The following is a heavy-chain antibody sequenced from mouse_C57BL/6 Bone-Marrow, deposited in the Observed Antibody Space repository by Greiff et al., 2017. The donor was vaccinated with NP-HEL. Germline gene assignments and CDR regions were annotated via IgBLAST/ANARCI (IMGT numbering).Heavy chain of an antibody. J-gene: IGHJ2*01. Sequence: VQLKESGGDLVKPGGSLKLSCAASGFTFSSYGMSWVRQTPDKRLEWVATISSGGSYTYYPDSVKGRFTISRDNAKNTLYLQMSSLKSEDTAMYYCARRGGYYFDYWGQGTTLTVSS. CDR1: GFTFSSYG. CDR3: ARRGGYYFDY. V-gene: IGHV5-6*01. CDR2: ISSGGSYT.